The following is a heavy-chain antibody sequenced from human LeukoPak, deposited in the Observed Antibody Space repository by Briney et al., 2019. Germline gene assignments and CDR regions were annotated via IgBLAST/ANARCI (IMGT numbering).Heavy chain of an antibody. D-gene: IGHD3-10*01. Sequence: GGSLRLSCAASGFTFSSYSMNWVRQAPGKGLEWVSSISSSSSYIYYADSVKGRFTISRDNAKNSLYLQMNSLRAEDTAVYYCARCITRPDAFDIWGQGTMVTVSS. J-gene: IGHJ3*02. CDR2: ISSSSSYI. V-gene: IGHV3-21*01. CDR1: GFTFSSYS. CDR3: ARCITRPDAFDI.